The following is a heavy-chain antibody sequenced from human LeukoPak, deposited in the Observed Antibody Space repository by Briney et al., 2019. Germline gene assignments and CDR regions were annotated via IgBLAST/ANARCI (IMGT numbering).Heavy chain of an antibody. J-gene: IGHJ4*02. CDR1: GFTFDDYG. D-gene: IGHD6-13*01. CDR3: ARDGIYSSSWYSPSDY. Sequence: GGSLRLSCAASGFTFDDYGMSWVRQAPGKGLEWVSGINWNGGSTGYADSVKGRFTISRDNAKNSLYLQMNSPRAEDTALYYCARDGIYSSSWYSPSDYWGQGTLVTVSS. V-gene: IGHV3-20*04. CDR2: INWNGGST.